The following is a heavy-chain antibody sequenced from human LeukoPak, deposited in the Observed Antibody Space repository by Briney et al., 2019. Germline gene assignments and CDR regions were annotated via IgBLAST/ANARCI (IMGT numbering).Heavy chain of an antibody. CDR3: ASSDCSGGSCYPDY. V-gene: IGHV4-34*01. Sequence: PSETLSLTCAVSGGSLSGYYWTWIRQPPGKGLEWIGEINHSGSTNYNPSLKSRVTISVDTSKKQFFLKLNSVTAADTAVYYCASSDCSGGSCYPDYWGQGTLVTVSS. CDR2: INHSGST. J-gene: IGHJ4*02. D-gene: IGHD2-15*01. CDR1: GGSLSGYY.